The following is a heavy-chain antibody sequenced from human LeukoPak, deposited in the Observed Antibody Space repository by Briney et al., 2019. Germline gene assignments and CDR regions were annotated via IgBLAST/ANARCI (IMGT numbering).Heavy chain of an antibody. CDR1: GFTVSSNY. CDR2: IYSGGST. Sequence: PGGSLRLSCAASGFTVSSNYMSWVRQAPGKGLEWVSVIYSGGSTYYADSVKGRFTISRDNSKNTLYLQMNSLRAEDTAVYYCAREAVAARTSYYFDYWGQGTLVTVSS. D-gene: IGHD6-6*01. CDR3: AREAVAARTSYYFDY. V-gene: IGHV3-53*01. J-gene: IGHJ4*02.